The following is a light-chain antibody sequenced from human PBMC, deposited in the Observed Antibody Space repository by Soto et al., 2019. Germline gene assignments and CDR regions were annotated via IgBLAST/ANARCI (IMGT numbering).Light chain of an antibody. CDR1: QSVSSGY. J-gene: IGKJ5*01. Sequence: EIELTQSPGTLSLSPGDRATLSCRAGQSVSSGYLSWFQHKSGRAPRLLIYGASSMATGIPERFSGSGSGTDFTLTISRLEPEEFAVYYCQQYGQSPPVTFDQGTRLEIK. V-gene: IGKV3-20*01. CDR3: QQYGQSPPVT. CDR2: GAS.